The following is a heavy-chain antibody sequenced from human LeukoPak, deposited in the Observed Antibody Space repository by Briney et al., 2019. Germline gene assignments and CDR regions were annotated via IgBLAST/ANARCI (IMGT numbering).Heavy chain of an antibody. Sequence: PSETLSLTCTVSGGSVSSSYYWGWIRQPPRKGLEWIGSSSGSAYYNPSLRSRVTISVDRSKNQFSLKLSSVTAADTAVYYCARRGGAAAGKCIDYWGQGTLVTVSS. CDR3: ARRGGAAAGKCIDY. CDR2: SSGSA. CDR1: GGSVSSSYY. V-gene: IGHV4-39*07. J-gene: IGHJ4*02. D-gene: IGHD6-13*01.